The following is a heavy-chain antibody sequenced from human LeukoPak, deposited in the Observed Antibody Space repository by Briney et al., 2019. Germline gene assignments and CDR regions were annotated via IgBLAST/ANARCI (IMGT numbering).Heavy chain of an antibody. CDR3: AREFSSKLEWLAYVTRDDAFDV. V-gene: IGHV1-2*02. CDR1: GYSFTGYH. Sequence: GSLKDSCKAFGYSFTGYHLHWVRQAPRQGLEWMGWVNSKTGGTNYARKFQGRVTMTRDSSINTVNMELSRLTSDDTAVYYCAREFSSKLEWLAYVTRDDAFDVWGQGTMITVS. J-gene: IGHJ3*01. D-gene: IGHD3-3*01. CDR2: VNSKTGGT.